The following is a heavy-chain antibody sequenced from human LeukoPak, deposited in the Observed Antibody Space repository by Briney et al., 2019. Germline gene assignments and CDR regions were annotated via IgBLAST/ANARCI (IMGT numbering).Heavy chain of an antibody. D-gene: IGHD3-10*01. J-gene: IGHJ5*02. Sequence: SETLSLTCTVSGGSISSGGYYWSWIRQHPGKGLEWIGYIYYSGSTYYNPSLKSRVTISVDTSKNQFSPKLSSVTAADTAVYYCARSMVRGVIIRAGFDPWGQGTLVTVSS. CDR2: IYYSGST. CDR3: ARSMVRGVIIRAGFDP. V-gene: IGHV4-31*03. CDR1: GGSISSGGYY.